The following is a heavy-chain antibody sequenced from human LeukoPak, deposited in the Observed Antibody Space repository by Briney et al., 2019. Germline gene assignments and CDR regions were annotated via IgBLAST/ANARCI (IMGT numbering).Heavy chain of an antibody. CDR3: VTPPFVVVPAATRPRYYYYMDV. V-gene: IGHV3-15*01. D-gene: IGHD2-2*01. J-gene: IGHJ6*03. Sequence: GGSLRLSCAASGFTFSNAWMSWVRQAPGKGLEWVGRIKGKTDGETTDYAAPVKGRFTISRDDSKNTLYLQMNSLKTEDTAVYYCVTPPFVVVPAATRPRYYYYMDVWGKGTTVTVSS. CDR2: IKGKTDGETT. CDR1: GFTFSNAW.